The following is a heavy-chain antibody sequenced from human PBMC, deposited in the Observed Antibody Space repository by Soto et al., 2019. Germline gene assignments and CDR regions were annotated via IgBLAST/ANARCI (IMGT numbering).Heavy chain of an antibody. CDR3: ARARRDYYDSSGYYKTEAFDI. V-gene: IGHV1-69*01. Sequence: QVQLVQSGAEVKKPGSSVKVSCKASGGTFRSYAISWVRQAPGQGLEWMGGIIPIFGTANYAQKFQGRVTITADESTSTAYMELSSLRSEDTAVYYCARARRDYYDSSGYYKTEAFDIWGQGTMVTVSS. J-gene: IGHJ3*02. CDR2: IIPIFGTA. D-gene: IGHD3-22*01. CDR1: GGTFRSYA.